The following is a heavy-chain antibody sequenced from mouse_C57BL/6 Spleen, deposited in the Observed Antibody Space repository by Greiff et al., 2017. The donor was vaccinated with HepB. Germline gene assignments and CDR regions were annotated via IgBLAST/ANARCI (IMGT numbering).Heavy chain of an antibody. CDR2: SRNKANDYTT. Sequence: EVHLVESGGGLVQSGRSLRLSCATSGFTFSDFYMEWVRQAPGKGLEWIAASRNKANDYTTEYSASVKGRFIVSRDTSQSILYLQMNALRAEDTAIYYCARDGDSFYYAMDYWGQGTSVTVSS. V-gene: IGHV7-1*01. J-gene: IGHJ4*01. CDR3: ARDGDSFYYAMDY. CDR1: GFTFSDFY.